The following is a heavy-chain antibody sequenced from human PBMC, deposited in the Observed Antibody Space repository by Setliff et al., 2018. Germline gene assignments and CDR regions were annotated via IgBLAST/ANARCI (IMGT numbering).Heavy chain of an antibody. CDR2: INHSGST. CDR3: ARGKGSWVLLRWFDP. V-gene: IGHV4-39*07. Sequence: SETLSLTCTVSGGSISSSSYYWGWIRQPPGKGLEWIGEINHSGSTNYNPSLKSQVTISVDTSKNQFSLKLSSVTAADTAVYYCARGKGSWVLLRWFDPWGQGTLVTVSS. D-gene: IGHD3-10*01. CDR1: GGSISSSSYY. J-gene: IGHJ5*02.